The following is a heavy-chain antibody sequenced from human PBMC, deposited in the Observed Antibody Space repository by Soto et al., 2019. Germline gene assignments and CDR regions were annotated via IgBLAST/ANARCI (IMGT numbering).Heavy chain of an antibody. CDR3: AKEWGGWSFDI. Sequence: EVQLLESGGGLVQPGGSLRLSCVASGFTFNSNAMDWVRLAPGRGPEWLSAISGGGDSTWYADSVKGRFTISRDNSKNTLYKQRNTLRAEDTAIYYCAKEWGGWSFDIWGQGTMVTVSS. CDR2: ISGGGDST. V-gene: IGHV3-23*01. J-gene: IGHJ3*02. D-gene: IGHD3-16*01. CDR1: GFTFNSNA.